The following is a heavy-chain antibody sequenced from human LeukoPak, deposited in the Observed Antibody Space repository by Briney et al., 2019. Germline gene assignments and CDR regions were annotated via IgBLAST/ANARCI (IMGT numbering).Heavy chain of an antibody. CDR3: AKDPYYYDSSDYLRDVRGYFDL. J-gene: IGHJ2*01. D-gene: IGHD3-22*01. CDR1: GFTFSSYG. CDR2: LWFDGSNT. Sequence: PGRSLRLSCAASGFTFSSYGMHWVRQAPGKGLEWVAVLWFDGSNTYYADSVKGRFTISRDNSKNTLYLQMNSLRAEDTAAYYCAKDPYYYDSSDYLRDVRGYFDLWGRGTLVTVSS. V-gene: IGHV3-33*06.